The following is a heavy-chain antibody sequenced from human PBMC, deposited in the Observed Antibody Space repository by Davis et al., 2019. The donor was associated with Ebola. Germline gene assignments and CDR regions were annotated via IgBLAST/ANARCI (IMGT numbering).Heavy chain of an antibody. CDR3: AARYSSFFGFDP. D-gene: IGHD2-15*01. J-gene: IGHJ5*02. CDR2: ISWDGRST. Sequence: GESLKISCAASGFTFGDYAMHWVRQAPGKGLEWVSLISWDGRSTAYADSVRGRFTIFRDNSKNTVYLQMNSLRAEDTAVYYCAARYSSFFGFDPWGQGTLVTVSS. CDR1: GFTFGDYA. V-gene: IGHV3-43D*03.